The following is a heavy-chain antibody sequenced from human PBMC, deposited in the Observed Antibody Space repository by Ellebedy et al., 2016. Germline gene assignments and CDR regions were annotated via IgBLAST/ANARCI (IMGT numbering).Heavy chain of an antibody. V-gene: IGHV1-8*01. D-gene: IGHD6-19*01. Sequence: GASVKVSCKASGYTFTSYDINWVRQATGQGLEWMGWMNPNSGNTGYAQKFQGRVTMTRNTSISTAYMELSSLRSEDTAVYYCAKRYSSGWYWNYYYGMDVWGQGTTVTVSS. CDR2: MNPNSGNT. CDR1: GYTFTSYD. J-gene: IGHJ6*02. CDR3: AKRYSSGWYWNYYYGMDV.